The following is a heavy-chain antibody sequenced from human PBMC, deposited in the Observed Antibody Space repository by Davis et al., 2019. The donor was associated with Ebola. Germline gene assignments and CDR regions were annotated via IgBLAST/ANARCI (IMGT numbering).Heavy chain of an antibody. J-gene: IGHJ4*02. CDR3: VRDLRGWGDFDY. Sequence: ASVKVSCKASGYIFTSYAIHWVRQAPGQRLEWMGWINAGNGDTKYSQKFRGRVTMTRDTSTNTLYMELSSLTSGDTAVYYCVRDLRGWGDFDYWGQGTLVTVSS. CDR2: INAGNGDT. D-gene: IGHD3-10*01. V-gene: IGHV1-3*01. CDR1: GYIFTSYA.